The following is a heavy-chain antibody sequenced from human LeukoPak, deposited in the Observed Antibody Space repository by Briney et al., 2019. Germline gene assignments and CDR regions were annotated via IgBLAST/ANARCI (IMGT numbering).Heavy chain of an antibody. CDR1: GGSISSSSYY. CDR2: IYYSGST. CDR3: AREVGSSGWYYFDY. J-gene: IGHJ4*02. Sequence: SETLSLTCTVSGGSISSSSYYWGWIRQPPGKGLEWIGSIYYSGSTYYNPSLKSRVTISVDTSKNQFSLKLSSVTAADTAVYYCAREVGSSGWYYFDYWGQGTLVTVSS. D-gene: IGHD6-19*01. V-gene: IGHV4-39*07.